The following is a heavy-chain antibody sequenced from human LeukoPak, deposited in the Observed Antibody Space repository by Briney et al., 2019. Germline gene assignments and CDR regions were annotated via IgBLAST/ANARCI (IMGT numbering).Heavy chain of an antibody. Sequence: ASVKVSCKASGYTFTNYGISWVRQAPGQGLEWMGWISAYNGNTNYAQKLQGRVTMTTDTSTSTAYMDLRSLRSDDTAVYYCARGPPFFDSGTYPRFFFDRWGQGSLVTVSS. D-gene: IGHD3-3*01. CDR1: GYTFTNYG. CDR3: ARGPPFFDSGTYPRFFFDR. CDR2: ISAYNGNT. V-gene: IGHV1-18*01. J-gene: IGHJ4*02.